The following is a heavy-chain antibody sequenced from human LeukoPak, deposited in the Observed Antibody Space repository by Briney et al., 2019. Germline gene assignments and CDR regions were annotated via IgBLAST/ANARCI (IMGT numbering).Heavy chain of an antibody. Sequence: GGSLTLSCAAARFTFSSYWMNWVRQAPGKGLQWVSYISSSGSTIYYAGSVKGRFTISRDNAKNSLYLQMNSLRAEDTAVYYCARSMVRGGITQFRRWFDPWGQGTLVTVSS. V-gene: IGHV3-48*04. CDR1: RFTFSSYW. J-gene: IGHJ5*02. D-gene: IGHD3-10*01. CDR3: ARSMVRGGITQFRRWFDP. CDR2: ISSSGSTI.